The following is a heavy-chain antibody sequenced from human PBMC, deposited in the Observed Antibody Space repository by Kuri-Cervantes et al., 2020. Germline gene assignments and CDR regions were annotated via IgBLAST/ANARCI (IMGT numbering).Heavy chain of an antibody. J-gene: IGHJ3*02. CDR2: ISSSSSTI. V-gene: IGHV3-48*04. Sequence: ETLSLTCAVSGGSLSIGDYSWNWVRQAPGKGLEWVSYISSSSSTIYYADSVKGRFTISRDNAKNSLYLQMNSLRAEDTALYYCAKDISDFWSGPSPYAFDIWGQGTMVTVSS. CDR3: AKDISDFWSGPSPYAFDI. CDR1: GGSLSIGDYS. D-gene: IGHD3-3*01.